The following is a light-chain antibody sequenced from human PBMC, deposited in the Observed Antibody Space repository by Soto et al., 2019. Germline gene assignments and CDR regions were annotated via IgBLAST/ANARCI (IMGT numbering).Light chain of an antibody. CDR1: RSDVGGYNF. J-gene: IGLJ2*01. CDR2: DAS. CDR3: TAYTSISTVI. Sequence: QSALSQPASVSGSPGQSITISCTGTRSDVGGYNFVSWYQHHPGKAPKLMIYDASDRPSGVSNRFSGSKSGNTASLTISGLQAEDEADYYCTAYTSISTVIFGGGTKLTVL. V-gene: IGLV2-14*03.